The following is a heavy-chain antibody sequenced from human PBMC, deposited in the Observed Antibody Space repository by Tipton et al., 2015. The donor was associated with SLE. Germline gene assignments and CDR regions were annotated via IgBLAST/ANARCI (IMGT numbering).Heavy chain of an antibody. CDR2: IYPDDSDT. CDR1: GYTFANQW. J-gene: IGHJ4*02. D-gene: IGHD1-26*01. CDR3: ARRFSGTCFDY. Sequence: QSGPEVKKPGESLKISCKASGYTFANQWIGWVRQMPGKGLEWMGIIYPDDSDTRYSPSFQGQVTISADTSINTAYLQWTNLKASDTAVYYCARRFSGTCFDYWGQGTLVTVSS. V-gene: IGHV5-51*03.